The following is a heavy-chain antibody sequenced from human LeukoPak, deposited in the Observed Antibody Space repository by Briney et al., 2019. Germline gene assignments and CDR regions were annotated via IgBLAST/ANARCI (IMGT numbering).Heavy chain of an antibody. CDR2: IYSGGST. D-gene: IGHD2-2*01. V-gene: IGHV3-66*01. CDR3: ARSGRTSLDYFDY. CDR1: GFTVSSNY. J-gene: IGHJ4*02. Sequence: GGSLRLSCAASGFTVSSNYMSWVRQAPGKELEWVSVIYSGGSTYCADSVKGRFTISRDNSKNTLYLQMNSLRAEDTAVYYCARSGRTSLDYFDYWGQGTLVTVSS.